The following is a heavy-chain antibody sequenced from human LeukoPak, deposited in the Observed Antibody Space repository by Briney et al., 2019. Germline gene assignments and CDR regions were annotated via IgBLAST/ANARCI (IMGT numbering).Heavy chain of an antibody. CDR2: ISWNSDSV. D-gene: IGHD3-16*01. J-gene: IGHJ3*02. CDR3: AREGDLAFDI. CDR1: GFTFDDYG. Sequence: GGSLRLSCAASGFTFDDYGMHWVRQAPGKGLEWVSGISWNSDSVGYADSVKGRFTISRDNAENSLYLQMNSLRAEDTAVYYCAREGDLAFDIWGQGTMVTVSS. V-gene: IGHV3-9*01.